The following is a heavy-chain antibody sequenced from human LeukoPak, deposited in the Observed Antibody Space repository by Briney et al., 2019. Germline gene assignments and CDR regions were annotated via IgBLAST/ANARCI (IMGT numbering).Heavy chain of an antibody. Sequence: GGSLRLSCAASGFTVSSNYMSWVRQAPGKGLEWVSVIYSGGSTYYADSEKGRFTISRDNSKNTLYLQMNSLRAEDTAVYYCARGRREVATIERFDYWGQGALVTVSS. CDR1: GFTVSSNY. D-gene: IGHD5-12*01. CDR3: ARGRREVATIERFDY. V-gene: IGHV3-53*01. J-gene: IGHJ4*02. CDR2: IYSGGST.